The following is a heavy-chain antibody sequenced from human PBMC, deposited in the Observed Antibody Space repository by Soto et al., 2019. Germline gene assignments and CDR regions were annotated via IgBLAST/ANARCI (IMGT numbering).Heavy chain of an antibody. J-gene: IGHJ4*02. D-gene: IGHD2-15*01. V-gene: IGHV3-23*01. Sequence: EVELLESGGGLVQPEGSLRLSCAASGFTFSTYAMGWVRQAPGKGLEWVSVVSSGGGTHYADSVKGRVTVSRDNSKNTLSLQMTSLKDDDTAVYYCAKRRGAGGHFDYWGQGALVTVSP. CDR2: VSSGGGT. CDR3: AKRRGAGGHFDY. CDR1: GFTFSTYA.